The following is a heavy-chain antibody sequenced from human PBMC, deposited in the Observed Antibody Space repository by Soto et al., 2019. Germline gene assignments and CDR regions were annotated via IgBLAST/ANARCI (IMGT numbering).Heavy chain of an antibody. Sequence: QVQLVESGGGVVQPGRSLRLSCAASGFTFSSYARHWVRQAPGKGLEWVAVISYDGSNKYYADSVKGRFTISRDNSKNTLYLQMNSLRAEDTAVYYCARGMLAAAGTNDYWGQGTLVTVSS. J-gene: IGHJ4*02. CDR2: ISYDGSNK. D-gene: IGHD6-13*01. CDR1: GFTFSSYA. V-gene: IGHV3-30-3*01. CDR3: ARGMLAAAGTNDY.